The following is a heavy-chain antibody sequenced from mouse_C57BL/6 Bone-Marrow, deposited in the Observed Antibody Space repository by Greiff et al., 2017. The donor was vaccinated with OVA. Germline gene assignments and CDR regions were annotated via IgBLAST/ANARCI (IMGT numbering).Heavy chain of an antibody. Sequence: EVQLVESGGDLVKPGGSLKLSCAASGFTFSSYGMSWVRQTPDKRLEWVATISSGGSYTYYPDSVKGRFTISRDNAKNTLYLQMSRLKSEDTAMYYCARRGGVPFDYWGQGTTLTVSS. V-gene: IGHV5-6*01. CDR2: ISSGGSYT. J-gene: IGHJ2*01. CDR3: ARRGGVPFDY. CDR1: GFTFSSYG. D-gene: IGHD1-1*02.